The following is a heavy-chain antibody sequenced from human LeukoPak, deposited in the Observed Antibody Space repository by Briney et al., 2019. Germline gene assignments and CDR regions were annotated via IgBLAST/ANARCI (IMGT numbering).Heavy chain of an antibody. J-gene: IGHJ6*02. Sequence: SETLSLTCTVSGGSISSGDYYWSWIRQPPGKGLEWIGHIYYSGSTYYNPSLKSRVTISVDTSKNQFSLKLSSVTAADTAVYYCARELAPIAAAGDYYYYYGMDVWGQGTTVTVSS. CDR1: GGSISSGDYY. CDR2: IYYSGST. V-gene: IGHV4-30-4*01. D-gene: IGHD6-13*01. CDR3: ARELAPIAAAGDYYYYYGMDV.